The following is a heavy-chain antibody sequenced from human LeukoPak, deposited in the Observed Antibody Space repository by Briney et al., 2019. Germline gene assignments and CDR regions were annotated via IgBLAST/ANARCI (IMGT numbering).Heavy chain of an antibody. D-gene: IGHD3-16*01. CDR2: ISAYNGNT. V-gene: IGHV1-18*01. J-gene: IGHJ5*02. CDR1: GYTFTSYG. Sequence: VASVKVSCKASGYTFTSYGISWVRQAPGQGLEWMGWISAYNGNTNYAQKLQGRVTMTRETSTSTVYMELNSLRSEDTAVYYCARDLVHHRLLGTAYNWFDPWGQGTLVTVSS. CDR3: ARDLVHHRLLGTAYNWFDP.